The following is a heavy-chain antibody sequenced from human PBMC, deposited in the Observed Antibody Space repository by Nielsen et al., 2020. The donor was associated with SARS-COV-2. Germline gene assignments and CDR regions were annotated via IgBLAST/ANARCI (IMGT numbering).Heavy chain of an antibody. CDR1: GFTFDDYG. CDR2: INWNGGST. V-gene: IGHV3-20*04. Sequence: GGSLRLSCAASGFTFDDYGMSWVRQAPGKGLEWVSGINWNGGSTGYADSVKGRFTISRDNSKNTLYLQMNSLRAEDTVLYYCAGGLTDNYGMDVWGQGTTVTVSS. CDR3: AGGLTDNYGMDV. J-gene: IGHJ6*02. D-gene: IGHD4/OR15-4a*01.